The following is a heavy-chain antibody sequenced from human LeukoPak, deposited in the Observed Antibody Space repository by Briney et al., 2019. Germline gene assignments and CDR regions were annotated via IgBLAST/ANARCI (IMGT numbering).Heavy chain of an antibody. J-gene: IGHJ4*02. V-gene: IGHV1-46*01. Sequence: ASVKVSCKASGYTFTSNYIHWVRQAPGQGLEWMGMIYPRDGSTSYAQKFQGRVTMTRDTSTSTVYMELSSLRSEDTAVYYCARGNLNYYDFWSGYSAEGNANFDYWGQGTLVTVSS. CDR1: GYTFTSNY. CDR3: ARGNLNYYDFWSGYSAEGNANFDY. D-gene: IGHD3-3*01. CDR2: IYPRDGST.